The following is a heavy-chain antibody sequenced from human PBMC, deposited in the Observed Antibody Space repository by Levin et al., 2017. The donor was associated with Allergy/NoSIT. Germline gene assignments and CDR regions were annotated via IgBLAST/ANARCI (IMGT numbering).Heavy chain of an antibody. CDR1: GFTFSGSA. Sequence: ETLSLTCAASGFTFSGSAMHWVRQASGKGLEWVGRIRSKANSYATAYAASVKGRFTISRDDSKNTAYLQMNSLKTEGTAVYYCTWATLTWGQGTLVTVSS. V-gene: IGHV3-73*01. D-gene: IGHD2/OR15-2a*01. J-gene: IGHJ5*02. CDR2: IRSKANSYAT. CDR3: TWATLT.